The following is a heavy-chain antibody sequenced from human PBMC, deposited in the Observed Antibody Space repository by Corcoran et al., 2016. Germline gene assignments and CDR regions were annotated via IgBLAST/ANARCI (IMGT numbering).Heavy chain of an antibody. D-gene: IGHD4-17*01. J-gene: IGHJ4*02. V-gene: IGHV4-34*02. CDR2: INHSGST. Sequence: QVQLQQWGAGLLKPSETLSLTCAVYCGSFSNHYCGWIRQPPGKGLEWIGQINHSGSTSFNPSLKSRITMSVDSSKNQFSLKLSSVTTADTAVYYCASLNYGPGRADFDFWGQGTPVTVSS. CDR1: CGSFSNHY. CDR3: ASLNYGPGRADFDF.